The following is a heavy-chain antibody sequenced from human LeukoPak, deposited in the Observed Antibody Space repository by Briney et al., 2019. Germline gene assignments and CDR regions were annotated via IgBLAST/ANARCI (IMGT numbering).Heavy chain of an antibody. CDR2: IYTSGST. J-gene: IGHJ4*02. Sequence: SETLSLTCTVSGGSISSYYWSWVRQPAGKGLEWIGRIYTSGSTNYNPSLKSRVTMSVDTSKNQFSLKLSSVTAADTAVYYCARGIVVVPAAIIEFYFDYWGQGTLVTVSS. CDR3: ARGIVVVPAAIIEFYFDY. D-gene: IGHD2-2*02. V-gene: IGHV4-4*07. CDR1: GGSISSYY.